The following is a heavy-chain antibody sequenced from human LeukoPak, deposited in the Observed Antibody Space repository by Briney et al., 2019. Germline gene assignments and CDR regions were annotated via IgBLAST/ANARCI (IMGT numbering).Heavy chain of an antibody. CDR3: ARAIGDYGDGSLDY. Sequence: SETLSLTCAVSGGSISSGNWWSWVRQPPGKGLEWIGGIYHSGSTNYNPSLKSRVTISVDKSTNQFSLKLSSVTAADTAVYYCARAIGDYGDGSLDYWGQGTLVTVSS. CDR1: GGSISSGNW. D-gene: IGHD4-17*01. CDR2: IYHSGST. V-gene: IGHV4-4*02. J-gene: IGHJ4*02.